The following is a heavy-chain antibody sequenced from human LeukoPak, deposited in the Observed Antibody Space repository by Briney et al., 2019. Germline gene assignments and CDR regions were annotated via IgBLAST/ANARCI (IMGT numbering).Heavy chain of an antibody. J-gene: IGHJ4*02. Sequence: GGSLRLSCAASGFTFRNYGMHWVRQAPGKGLEWVAVIWYEGDNENYADSVKGRFTISRDNSKSTLFLHMSNVRVDDTAVYYCARGGERSFDYWGQGTLVTVSS. CDR1: GFTFRNYG. CDR2: IWYEGDNE. D-gene: IGHD3-10*01. CDR3: ARGGERSFDY. V-gene: IGHV3-33*01.